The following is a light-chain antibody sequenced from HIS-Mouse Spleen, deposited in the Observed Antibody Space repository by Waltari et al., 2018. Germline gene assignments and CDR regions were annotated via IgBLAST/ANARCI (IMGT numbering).Light chain of an antibody. CDR3: SLYTSSSTLV. CDR1: SSDVGSYNR. J-gene: IGLJ2*01. CDR2: EVS. Sequence: QSALTQPPSVSGSPGQSVTISCTGTSSDVGSYNRVPWYQQPPGTAPKLMIYEVSNRPSGVPDRFSGSKSGNTASLTISGLQAEDEADYYCSLYTSSSTLVFRGGTKLTVL. V-gene: IGLV2-18*01.